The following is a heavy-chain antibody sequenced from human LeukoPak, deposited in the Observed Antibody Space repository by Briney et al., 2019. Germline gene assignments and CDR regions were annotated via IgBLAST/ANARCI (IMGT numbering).Heavy chain of an antibody. CDR3: ARIRYSYEYYFDY. CDR1: GFTFSSYW. D-gene: IGHD5-18*01. J-gene: IGHJ4*02. Sequence: GGSLRLSCAASGFTFSSYWMSWVRQAPGKGLEWVANIKEDGSKKYYVESVKGRFTISRDNAKNSVFLQMNTLRADDTAIYYCARIRYSYEYYFDYWGQGTLVTVSS. V-gene: IGHV3-7*01. CDR2: IKEDGSKK.